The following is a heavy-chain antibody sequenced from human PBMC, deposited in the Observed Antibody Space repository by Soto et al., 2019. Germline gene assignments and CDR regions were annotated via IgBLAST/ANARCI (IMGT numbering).Heavy chain of an antibody. Sequence: QVQLVQSGAEVKTPGSSVKVSCEASGGTFSSDALNWVRQAPGQGLELMGGIIPMFGTATYAQKFQGKITIXXHESTNTCHVEMSSLRPEDTAVDYCARGRFPSSGSFGRPAHWGQGTLVTVSS. CDR1: GGTFSSDA. V-gene: IGHV1-69*05. D-gene: IGHD3-22*01. CDR3: ARGRFPSSGSFGRPAH. J-gene: IGHJ4*02. CDR2: IIPMFGTA.